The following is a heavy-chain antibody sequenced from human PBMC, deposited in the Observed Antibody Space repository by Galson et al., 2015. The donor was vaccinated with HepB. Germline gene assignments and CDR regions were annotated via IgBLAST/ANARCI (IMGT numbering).Heavy chain of an antibody. J-gene: IGHJ2*01. CDR1: GGSISSYS. V-gene: IGHV4-59*08. Sequence: ETLSLTCSVSGGSISSYSWSWIRQPPGKGLEWIGYIYNSGSTNYNPSLKSRVTISADTSKNHFSLNLSSVTAADTAVYYCARPAGRSSGWFADWYFDLWGRGTLVTVSS. D-gene: IGHD6-19*01. CDR3: ARPAGRSSGWFADWYFDL. CDR2: IYNSGST.